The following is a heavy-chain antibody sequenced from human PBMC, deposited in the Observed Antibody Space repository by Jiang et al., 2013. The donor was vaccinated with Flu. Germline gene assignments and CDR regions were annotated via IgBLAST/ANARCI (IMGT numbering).Heavy chain of an antibody. Sequence: IIYPGDSDTRYSPSFQGQVIISADKSISTAYLQWSSLKASDTAMYYCARGYCSSTSCYPDAFDIWGQGTMVTVSS. V-gene: IGHV5-51*01. D-gene: IGHD2-2*01. CDR2: IYPGDSDT. J-gene: IGHJ3*02. CDR3: ARGYCSSTSCYPDAFDI.